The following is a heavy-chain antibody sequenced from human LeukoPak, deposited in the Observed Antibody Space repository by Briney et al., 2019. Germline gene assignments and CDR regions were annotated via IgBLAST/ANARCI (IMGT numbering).Heavy chain of an antibody. D-gene: IGHD1-26*01. V-gene: IGHV3-23*01. Sequence: GGSLRLSCSVSGFTFSSYAMSWARQAPGKGLEWVSAISGSGGSTYYADSVKGRFTISRDNSKNTLYLQMNSLRAEDTAVYYCAKGVIVGDTNYYYGMDVWGQGTTVTVSS. CDR3: AKGVIVGDTNYYYGMDV. J-gene: IGHJ6*02. CDR2: ISGSGGST. CDR1: GFTFSSYA.